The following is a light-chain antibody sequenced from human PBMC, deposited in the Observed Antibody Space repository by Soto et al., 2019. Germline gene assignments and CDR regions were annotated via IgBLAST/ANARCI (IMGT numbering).Light chain of an antibody. CDR2: DVS. CDR1: SSDVGGYTY. Sequence: QSVLTQPASVSGSPGQSITISCAGTSSDVGGYTYVSWYQQHPGKAPKLMIYDVSNRPSGVSNRFSGSMSGNTASLTISGLQAEDEADYYCTSYTSSSTPYVFGGGTKVTVL. V-gene: IGLV2-14*01. J-gene: IGLJ1*01. CDR3: TSYTSSSTPYV.